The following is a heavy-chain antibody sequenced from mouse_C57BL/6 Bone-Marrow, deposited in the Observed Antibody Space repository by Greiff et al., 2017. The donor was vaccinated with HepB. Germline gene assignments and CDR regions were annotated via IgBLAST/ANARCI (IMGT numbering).Heavy chain of an antibody. D-gene: IGHD1-1*01. V-gene: IGHV1-18*01. CDR1: GYTFTDYN. CDR2: INPNNGGT. J-gene: IGHJ1*03. Sequence: EVQLQQSGPELVKPGASVKIPCKASGYTFTDYNMDWVKQSHGKSLEWIGDINPNNGGTIYNQKFKGKATLTVDKSSSTAYMELRSLTSEDTAVYYCARRIMYYGSSYHWYFDVWGTGTTVTVSS. CDR3: ARRIMYYGSSYHWYFDV.